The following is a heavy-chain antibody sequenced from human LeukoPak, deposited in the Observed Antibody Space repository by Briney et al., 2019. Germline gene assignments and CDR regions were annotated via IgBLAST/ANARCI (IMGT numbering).Heavy chain of an antibody. CDR2: ISAYNGNT. J-gene: IGHJ5*02. Sequence: ASVKVSCKASGYTFTSYGISWERQAPGQGLEWMGWISAYNGNTNYAQKPQGRVTMTTDTSTSTAYMELRSLRSDDTAVYYCASYDYQSYWFDPWGQGTLVTVSS. CDR1: GYTFTSYG. D-gene: IGHD4/OR15-4a*01. CDR3: ASYDYQSYWFDP. V-gene: IGHV1-18*01.